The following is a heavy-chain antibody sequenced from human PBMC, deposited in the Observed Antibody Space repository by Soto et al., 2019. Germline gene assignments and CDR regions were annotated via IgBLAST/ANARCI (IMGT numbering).Heavy chain of an antibody. D-gene: IGHD2-2*03. CDR3: VKDYGYCSSTSCSQQFYYYYGMDV. CDR1: GFTFSSYA. V-gene: IGHV3-64D*08. J-gene: IGHJ6*02. Sequence: GGSLRLSCSASGFTFSSYAMHWVRQAPGKGLEYVSAISSNGGSTYYADSVKGRFTISRDNSKNTLYLQMSSLRAEDTAVYYCVKDYGYCSSTSCSQQFYYYYGMDVWGQGTTVTVSS. CDR2: ISSNGGST.